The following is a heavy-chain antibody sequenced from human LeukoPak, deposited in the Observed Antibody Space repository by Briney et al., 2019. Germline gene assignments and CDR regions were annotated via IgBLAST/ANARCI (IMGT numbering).Heavy chain of an antibody. V-gene: IGHV7-4-1*02. Sequence: ASVKVSCKASGYTFTSYAMNWVRQAPGQGLEWMGWINTNTGNPTYAQGFTGRFVFSLDTSVSTAYLQISSLKAEDTAVYYCARSSSGWLSTPDYDYWGQGTLVTVSS. J-gene: IGHJ4*02. CDR2: INTNTGNP. CDR3: ARSSSGWLSTPDYDY. D-gene: IGHD6-19*01. CDR1: GYTFTSYA.